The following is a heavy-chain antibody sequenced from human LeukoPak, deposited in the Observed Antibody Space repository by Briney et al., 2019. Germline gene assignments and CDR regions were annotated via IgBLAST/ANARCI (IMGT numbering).Heavy chain of an antibody. CDR1: GGSISSYY. Sequence: PSETLSLTCTVSGGSISSYYWSWIRQPPGKGLEWNGYIYYSGSTNYNPSLKSRVTISVDTSKNQFSLKLSSVTAADTAVYYCARAHVGDSSWHFDYWGQGTLVTVSS. V-gene: IGHV4-59*01. J-gene: IGHJ4*02. D-gene: IGHD6-13*01. CDR2: IYYSGST. CDR3: ARAHVGDSSWHFDY.